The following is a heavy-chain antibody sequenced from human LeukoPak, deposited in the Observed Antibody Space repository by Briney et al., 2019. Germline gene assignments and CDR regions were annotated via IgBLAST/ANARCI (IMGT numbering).Heavy chain of an antibody. CDR1: GYTSTSYG. CDR3: ARRDYYDSSTPFDY. D-gene: IGHD3-22*01. Sequence: ASVKVSCKASGYTSTSYGISWVRQAPGQGLEWMGWISAYNGNTNYAQKLQGRVTMTTDTSTSTAYMELRSLRSDDTAVYYCARRDYYDSSTPFDYWGQGTLVTVSS. V-gene: IGHV1-18*01. J-gene: IGHJ4*02. CDR2: ISAYNGNT.